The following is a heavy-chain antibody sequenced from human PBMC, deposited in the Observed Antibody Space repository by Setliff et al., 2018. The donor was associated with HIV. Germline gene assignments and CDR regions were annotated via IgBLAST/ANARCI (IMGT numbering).Heavy chain of an antibody. D-gene: IGHD5-18*01. V-gene: IGHV4-59*01. J-gene: IGHJ4*02. CDR3: ARDRGGYNYGFAVGSFDY. CDR2: IYYTGST. Sequence: SETLSLTCTVSSDSIRFYYWTWIRQPPGKGLEWIGNIYYTGSTNYNPSLKRRITISIDTSKSQFSLKLTSVAAAGTAVYYCARDRGGYNYGFAVGSFDYWGQGALVTVSS. CDR1: SDSIRFYY.